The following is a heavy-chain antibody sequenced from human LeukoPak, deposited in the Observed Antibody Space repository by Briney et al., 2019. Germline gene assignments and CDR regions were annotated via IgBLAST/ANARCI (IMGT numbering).Heavy chain of an antibody. Sequence: ASVKVSCKASGYTFTGYYMHWVRQAPGQGLEWMGRINPNSGGTNYAQKFQGRVTMTRDTSISTAYMELSRLRSDDTAVYYCAREEAVSYNWFDPWGQGTLVTVSS. CDR3: AREEAVSYNWFDP. J-gene: IGHJ5*02. D-gene: IGHD1-14*01. CDR2: INPNSGGT. CDR1: GYTFTGYY. V-gene: IGHV1-2*06.